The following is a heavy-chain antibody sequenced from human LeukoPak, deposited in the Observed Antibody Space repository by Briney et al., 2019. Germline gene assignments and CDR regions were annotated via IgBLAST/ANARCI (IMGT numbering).Heavy chain of an antibody. D-gene: IGHD3-22*01. J-gene: IGHJ4*02. CDR3: ARLHYDSSGYYYFDY. V-gene: IGHV4-59*08. Sequence: SETLSLSCTVSGGSISSDYWSWIRQPPGKGLEWIWYIYYSGITNYNPSLKSRVTISVDTSKNQFSLQLSSVTAADTAVYYCARLHYDSSGYYYFDYWGQGTLVTVSS. CDR2: IYYSGIT. CDR1: GGSISSDY.